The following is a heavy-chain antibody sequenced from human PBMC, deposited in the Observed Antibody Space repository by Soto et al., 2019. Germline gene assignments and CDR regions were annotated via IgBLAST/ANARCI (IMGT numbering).Heavy chain of an antibody. Sequence: EVQLVESGGDLVQPGGSLRLSCAASGLTFSTYWMHWVRQAPGEGLVWLSHIISDGSSTTYADSVKGRFTIPRDNAKNTQYLKMNSLRAEDTAVYYCARGISSRCRYDTLDTWIQGTMVTVSS. D-gene: IGHD3-22*01. V-gene: IGHV3-74*01. CDR3: ARGISSRCRYDTLDT. CDR1: GLTFSTYW. CDR2: IISDGSST. J-gene: IGHJ3*02.